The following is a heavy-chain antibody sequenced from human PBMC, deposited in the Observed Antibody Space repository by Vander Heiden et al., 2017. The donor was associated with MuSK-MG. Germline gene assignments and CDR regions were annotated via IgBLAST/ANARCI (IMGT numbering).Heavy chain of an antibody. V-gene: IGHV3-30-3*01. CDR3: ARYGTKNLVVPAAIADY. D-gene: IGHD2-2*01. CDR2: ISYDGTDK. J-gene: IGHJ4*02. Sequence: QVQVVESGGGVVQPGRSLRLSCEASGFTFSGYAMHWVRQAPGKGLEWVAVISYDGTDKYYADSVKGRFTISRDNAKNTLYLQMNSLRAEDTAVYYCARYGTKNLVVPAAIADYWGQGTLVTVSS. CDR1: GFTFSGYA.